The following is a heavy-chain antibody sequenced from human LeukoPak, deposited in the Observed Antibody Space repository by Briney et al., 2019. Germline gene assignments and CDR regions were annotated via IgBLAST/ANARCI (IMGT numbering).Heavy chain of an antibody. Sequence: GGSLRLSCAASGFTVTTNYMSWVRQAPEKGLEWVSLIYSGGSPSYADSVKGRFTISRDKSKNTLYLQMNSLRAEDTAVYYCARGGSYLSAFDIWGQGTMVTVSS. CDR3: ARGGSYLSAFDI. J-gene: IGHJ3*02. V-gene: IGHV3-66*01. D-gene: IGHD1-26*01. CDR2: IYSGGSP. CDR1: GFTVTTNY.